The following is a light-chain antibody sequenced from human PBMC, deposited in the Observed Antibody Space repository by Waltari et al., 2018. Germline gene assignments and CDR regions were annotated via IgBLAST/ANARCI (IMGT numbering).Light chain of an antibody. CDR2: TNN. V-gene: IGLV1-44*01. J-gene: IGLJ2*01. CDR3: AAWDDSLNGLV. Sequence: QSVLTQPPSSSGTPGQRVTISCSGSRYNIGTNTVNWYQQFPGTDPQLLIYTNNERPSGVPYRFAGSRSGTSASLAISGLQSEDEADYYCAAWDDSLNGLVFGGGTKLTVL. CDR1: RYNIGTNT.